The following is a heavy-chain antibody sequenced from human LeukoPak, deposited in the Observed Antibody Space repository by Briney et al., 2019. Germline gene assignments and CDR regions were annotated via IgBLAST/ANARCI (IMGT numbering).Heavy chain of an antibody. D-gene: IGHD5-18*01. Sequence: GGSLRLSCAASGFTFNNFGMNWVRQAPGKGLEWVSYITSSGSTIYHADSVRGRFTISRDNAKNSLYLQLNSLRDEDTAVYYCARDSLDTAMIPTWFDPWGQGTLVTVSS. CDR1: GFTFNNFG. CDR3: ARDSLDTAMIPTWFDP. J-gene: IGHJ5*02. V-gene: IGHV3-48*02. CDR2: ITSSGSTI.